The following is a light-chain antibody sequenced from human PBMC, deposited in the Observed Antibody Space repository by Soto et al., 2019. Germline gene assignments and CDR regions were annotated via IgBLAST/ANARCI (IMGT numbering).Light chain of an antibody. CDR1: QGISNY. J-gene: IGKJ1*01. V-gene: IGKV1-27*01. CDR3: QKYGSSPPWT. Sequence: DIQMTQSPSSLSASVGDRVTITCRASQGISNYLAWYQQKPGKVPKLLIYAASTLQSGVSSRFSGSGSGTDFTLTISSLQPEDVATYYCQKYGSSPPWTFGQGTKVDIK. CDR2: AAS.